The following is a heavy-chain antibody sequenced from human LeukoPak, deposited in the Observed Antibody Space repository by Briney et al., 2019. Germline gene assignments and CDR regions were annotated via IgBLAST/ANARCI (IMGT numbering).Heavy chain of an antibody. CDR1: GGSISSGEYY. D-gene: IGHD3-3*01. V-gene: IGHV4-30-4*08. CDR3: ARDYDFWSGTRRDAFDI. Sequence: SETLSLTCTVSGGSISSGEYYWSWIRQPPGKGLEWIGYIYYSGSTYYNPSLKSRVTISVDTSKNHFSLKLSSVTAADTTVYYCARDYDFWSGTRRDAFDIWGQGTMVTVSS. J-gene: IGHJ3*02. CDR2: IYYSGST.